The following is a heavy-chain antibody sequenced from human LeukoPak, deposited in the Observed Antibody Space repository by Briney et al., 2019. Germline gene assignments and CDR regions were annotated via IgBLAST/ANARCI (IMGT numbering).Heavy chain of an antibody. CDR3: AKALVIQLWFRTPFDY. D-gene: IGHD5-18*01. CDR1: GFTFDDYA. Sequence: PGRSLRLSCAASGFTFDDYAMHWVRQAPGKGLEWVSGISWNSGSIGYADSVKGRFTISRDNAKNSLYLQMNSLRAEDTALYYCAKALVIQLWFRTPFDYWGQGTLVTVSS. CDR2: ISWNSGSI. V-gene: IGHV3-9*01. J-gene: IGHJ4*02.